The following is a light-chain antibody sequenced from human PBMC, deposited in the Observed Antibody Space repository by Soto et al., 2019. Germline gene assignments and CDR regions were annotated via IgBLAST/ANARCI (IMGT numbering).Light chain of an antibody. Sequence: DIVMTQSPLSLPVTPGEPASISCKSSQSLLHGNGNTYLDWYLQKPGQSPQLLISLGSNRASGVADRFSGSGSGTDFTLKISRVEAEDVGVYYWMQALRIPLTFGGGTKVEIK. CDR1: QSLLHGNGNTY. CDR2: LGS. V-gene: IGKV2-28*01. J-gene: IGKJ4*01. CDR3: MQALRIPLT.